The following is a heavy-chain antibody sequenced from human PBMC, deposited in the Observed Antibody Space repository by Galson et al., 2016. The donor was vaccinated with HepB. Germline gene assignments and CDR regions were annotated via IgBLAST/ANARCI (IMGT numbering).Heavy chain of an antibody. CDR1: GYTFTSYP. Sequence: SVKVSCKASGYTFTSYPITWVRQAPGQGLEWMGRISAYTGKTDYAQNLQGSVTLTTETATSTAYMELRSLRSDDTAVYYCARGGDVVVIPPFTRDCFDPWGQGTLVTVSS. D-gene: IGHD3-16*02. CDR3: ARGGDVVVIPPFTRDCFDP. J-gene: IGHJ5*02. V-gene: IGHV1-18*01. CDR2: ISAYTGKT.